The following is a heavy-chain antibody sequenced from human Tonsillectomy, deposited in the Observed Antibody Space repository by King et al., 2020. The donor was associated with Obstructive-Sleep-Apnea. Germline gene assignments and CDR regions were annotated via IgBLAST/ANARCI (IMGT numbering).Heavy chain of an antibody. CDR3: ARVRDRYGSGSYAPSLTDY. CDR1: GYSFTSYW. CDR2: IYPGDSDT. V-gene: IGHV5-51*01. J-gene: IGHJ4*02. Sequence: VQLVESGAEVKKPGESLKISCKGSGYSFTSYWIGWVRQMPGKGLEWMGIIYPGDSDTRYSPSFQGQVTISADKSFCTAYLQGGSLKASDTAMYYCARVRDRYGSGSYAPSLTDYWGQGTLVTVSS. D-gene: IGHD3-10*01.